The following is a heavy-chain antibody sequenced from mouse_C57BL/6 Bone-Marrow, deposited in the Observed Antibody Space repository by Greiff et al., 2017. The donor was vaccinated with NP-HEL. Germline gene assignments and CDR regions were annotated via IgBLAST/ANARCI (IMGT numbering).Heavy chain of an antibody. Sequence: VHVKQSGPELVKPGASVKISCKASGYSFTDYNMNWVKQSNGKSLEWIGVINPNYGTTSYNQKFKGKATLTVDQSSSTAYMQLNSLTSEDSAVYYCARSGYYYGSSYNYYFDYWGQGTTLTVSS. CDR1: GYSFTDYN. CDR2: INPNYGTT. J-gene: IGHJ2*01. CDR3: ARSGYYYGSSYNYYFDY. V-gene: IGHV1-39*01. D-gene: IGHD1-1*01.